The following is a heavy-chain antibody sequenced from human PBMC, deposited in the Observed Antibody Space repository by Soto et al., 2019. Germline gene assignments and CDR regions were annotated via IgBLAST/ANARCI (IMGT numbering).Heavy chain of an antibody. J-gene: IGHJ4*02. Sequence: ASVKVSCKASGYTFTSSDMNWLRQSTGPGLEWMGWMNPSNGNTGYAQKFRGRVTMTSNTSISTAYMELNSLTSEDTAGYSCAFIQWDSAGYWGQGTLVTVSS. CDR1: GYTFTSSD. CDR3: AFIQWDSAGY. D-gene: IGHD1-26*01. CDR2: MNPSNGNT. V-gene: IGHV1-8*01.